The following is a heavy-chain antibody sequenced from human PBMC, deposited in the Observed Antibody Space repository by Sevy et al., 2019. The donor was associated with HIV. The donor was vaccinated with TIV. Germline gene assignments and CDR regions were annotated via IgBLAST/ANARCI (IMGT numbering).Heavy chain of an antibody. Sequence: ASVKVSCKVSGYTFSTYRITCVRQAPGQGLQWMGWISPHNGDTNYAQKLQGRVSMITDSSTTTAYMELKSLRSDDTAVYYCARAYCSGGSCFSLAFWGQGTLVTVSS. D-gene: IGHD2-15*01. J-gene: IGHJ4*02. CDR1: GYTFSTYR. CDR2: ISPHNGDT. CDR3: ARAYCSGGSCFSLAF. V-gene: IGHV1-18*01.